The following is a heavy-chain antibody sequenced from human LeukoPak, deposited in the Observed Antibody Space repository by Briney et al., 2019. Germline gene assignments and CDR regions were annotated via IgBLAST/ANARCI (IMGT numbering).Heavy chain of an antibody. D-gene: IGHD3-3*01. J-gene: IGHJ4*02. CDR1: GYTFTGYY. V-gene: IGHV1-2*02. Sequence: GESLKISCKGPGYTFTGYYMHWVRQAPGQGLEWMGWINPNSGGTNYAQKFQGRVTMTRDTSISTAYMELSRLRSDDTAVYYCARSRLRFLEWLPRPFDYWGQGTLVTVSS. CDR2: INPNSGGT. CDR3: ARSRLRFLEWLPRPFDY.